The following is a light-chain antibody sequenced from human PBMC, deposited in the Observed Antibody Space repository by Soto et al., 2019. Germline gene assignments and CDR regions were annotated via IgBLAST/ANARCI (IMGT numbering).Light chain of an antibody. V-gene: IGLV2-23*02. Sequence: QSALNQPASVSGSPRQSITISCTGTSSDVGSYDLVSWYQQHPGKAPKLIIYDVSKRPSGVSSRFSGSKSGNTASLTISGLQAEDEADYYCCSYAGSTTYVFGTGTKVTVL. CDR2: DVS. J-gene: IGLJ1*01. CDR1: SSDVGSYDL. CDR3: CSYAGSTTYV.